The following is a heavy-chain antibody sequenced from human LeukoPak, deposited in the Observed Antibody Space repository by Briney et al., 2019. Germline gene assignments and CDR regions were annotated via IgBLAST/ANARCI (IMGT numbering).Heavy chain of an antibody. J-gene: IGHJ6*02. V-gene: IGHV4-31*03. Sequence: SQTLSLTCTVSGGSISINAYYWSWIRQHPGKGLEWIGYIYYSGSTYYNPSLKSRVTISVDTSKNQLFLKLSSVTAADTAVYYCARVPLHFDILTGYHNQAYGMDVWGQGTTVTVSS. CDR3: ARVPLHFDILTGYHNQAYGMDV. CDR2: IYYSGST. CDR1: GGSISINAYY. D-gene: IGHD3-9*01.